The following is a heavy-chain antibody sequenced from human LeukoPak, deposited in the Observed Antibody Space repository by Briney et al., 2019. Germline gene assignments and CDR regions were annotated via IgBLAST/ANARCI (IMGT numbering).Heavy chain of an antibody. D-gene: IGHD4/OR15-4a*01. V-gene: IGHV3-23*01. CDR2: ISDQT. CDR1: GFTFSIYA. J-gene: IGHJ6*02. CDR3: AKHSMVNYGMDV. Sequence: GGSLRLSCVVSGFTFSIYAMAWVRQAPGKGLEWVSGISDQTYYTDSVRGRFTISRDNSKNTLYLQMNSLRAEDTAVYYCAKHSMVNYGMDVWGHGTTVTVSS.